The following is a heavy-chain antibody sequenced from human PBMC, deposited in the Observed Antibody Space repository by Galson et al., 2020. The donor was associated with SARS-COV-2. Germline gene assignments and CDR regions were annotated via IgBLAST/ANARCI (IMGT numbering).Heavy chain of an antibody. CDR3: AHRQSGWWIGFDS. CDR1: GFSLSTRGVA. V-gene: IGHV2-5*01. D-gene: IGHD6-19*01. Sequence: SGPTLVKPTQTLTLTCTFSGFSLSTRGVAVGWIRQPPGKALEWLALIYWNDDKRYSPSLQKRLTIMKDTSKNQVVLTMSNVDPVDTATYYCAHRQSGWWIGFDSWGQGTLVTVSS. CDR2: IYWNDDK. J-gene: IGHJ4*02.